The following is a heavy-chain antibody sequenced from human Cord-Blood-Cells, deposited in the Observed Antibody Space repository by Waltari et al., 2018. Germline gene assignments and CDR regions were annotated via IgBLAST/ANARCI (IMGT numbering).Heavy chain of an antibody. D-gene: IGHD3-10*01. CDR1: GYTFTGYY. V-gene: IGHV1-2*04. Sequence: QVQLVQSGAEVKKPGASVKVSCKASGYTFTGYYLHWVRQAPGQGLEWMGWINPNSGSTNYAQKFQGWVTMTRDTSISTAYMELSRLRSDDTAVYYCARGPTGYWYFDLWGRGTLVTVSS. J-gene: IGHJ2*01. CDR2: INPNSGST. CDR3: ARGPTGYWYFDL.